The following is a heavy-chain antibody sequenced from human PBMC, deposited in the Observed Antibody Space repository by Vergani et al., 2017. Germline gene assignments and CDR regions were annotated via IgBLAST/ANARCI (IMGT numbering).Heavy chain of an antibody. D-gene: IGHD3-9*01. CDR1: GFSFRNAW. J-gene: IGHJ4*02. V-gene: IGHV3-30*02. CDR2: IRYDGSNK. Sequence: VQLVESGGGIVKPGGSLRLSCVASGFSFRNAWMNWVRRTPGKGLEWVAFIRYDGSNKYYADSVKGRFTISRDNSKNTLYLQMNSLRAEDTAVYYCAKDLDDILTGPFDYWGQGTLVTVSS. CDR3: AKDLDDILTGPFDY.